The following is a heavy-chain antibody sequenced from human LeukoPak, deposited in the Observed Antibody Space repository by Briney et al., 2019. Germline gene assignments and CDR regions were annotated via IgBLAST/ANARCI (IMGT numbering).Heavy chain of an antibody. J-gene: IGHJ5*02. Sequence: SETLSLTCVVYGGSFSGYYWSWIRQPPGKGLEWIGEINHSGSTNYNPSLKSRVTISVDTSKNQFSLKLSSVTAADTAVYYCARGYCSGGSCYGLNWFDPWGQGTLVTVSS. CDR3: ARGYCSGGSCYGLNWFDP. CDR2: INHSGST. D-gene: IGHD2-15*01. CDR1: GGSFSGYY. V-gene: IGHV4-34*01.